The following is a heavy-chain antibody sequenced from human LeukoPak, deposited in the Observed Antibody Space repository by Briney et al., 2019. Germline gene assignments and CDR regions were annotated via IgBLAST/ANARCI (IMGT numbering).Heavy chain of an antibody. J-gene: IGHJ6*03. V-gene: IGHV4-61*02. Sequence: SETLSLTCTVSGGSISSGSYYWSWIRQPPGKGLEWTGRIYTSGSTNYNPSLKSRVTISVDTSKNQFSLKLSSVTAADTAVYYCARGVTVTIIYYYYYMDVWGKGTTVTVSS. D-gene: IGHD4-17*01. CDR3: ARGVTVTIIYYYYYMDV. CDR2: IYTSGST. CDR1: GGSISSGSYY.